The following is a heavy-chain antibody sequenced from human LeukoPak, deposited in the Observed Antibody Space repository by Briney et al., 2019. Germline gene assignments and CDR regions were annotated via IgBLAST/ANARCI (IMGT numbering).Heavy chain of an antibody. Sequence: PSETLSLTCTVSGGAIRSSSYYWSWVRQPAGKGLEWIGRIYTSGSTNYNPSLKSRVTMSVDTSKNQFSLKLSSVTAADTAVYYCARGIGSWYYFDYWGQGTLVTVSS. CDR2: IYTSGST. CDR1: GGAIRSSSYY. D-gene: IGHD6-13*01. CDR3: ARGIGSWYYFDY. V-gene: IGHV4-61*02. J-gene: IGHJ4*02.